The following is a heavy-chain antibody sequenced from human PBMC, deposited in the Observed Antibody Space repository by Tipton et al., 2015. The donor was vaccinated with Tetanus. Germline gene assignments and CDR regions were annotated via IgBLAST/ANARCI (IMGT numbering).Heavy chain of an antibody. Sequence: TLSLTCAVSGGSISSSNWWSWVRQPPWKGLEWIGEIYHSGSTNYNPSLKSRVTISVYKSKNHCSLKLSSVTAADTAVYYCARGVPSGTYSYGMDVWGQGTTVTVSS. V-gene: IGHV4-4*02. J-gene: IGHJ6*02. CDR1: GGSISSSNW. CDR2: IYHSGST. CDR3: ARGVPSGTYSYGMDV. D-gene: IGHD6-13*01.